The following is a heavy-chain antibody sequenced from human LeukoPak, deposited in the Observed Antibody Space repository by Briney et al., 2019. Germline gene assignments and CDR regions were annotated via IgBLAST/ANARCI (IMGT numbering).Heavy chain of an antibody. J-gene: IGHJ6*02. V-gene: IGHV3-53*01. Sequence: PGGSLRLSCAASGFTVSSNYMSWVRQAPGKGLEWVLVIYSGGSTYYADSVKGRFTISRDNSKNTLYLQMNSLRAEDTAVYYCVRPDCTNGVCYRPANPAYYYYGMDVWGQGTTVTVSS. CDR3: VRPDCTNGVCYRPANPAYYYYGMDV. CDR2: IYSGGST. D-gene: IGHD2-8*01. CDR1: GFTVSSNY.